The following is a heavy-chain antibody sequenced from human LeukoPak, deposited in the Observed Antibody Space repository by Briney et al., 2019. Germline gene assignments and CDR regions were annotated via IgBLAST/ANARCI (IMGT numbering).Heavy chain of an antibody. D-gene: IGHD6-13*01. J-gene: IGHJ4*02. V-gene: IGHV3-23*01. Sequence: GGSLRLSCAASGFTFSSYAMSWVRQAPGKGLEWVSTIIGSGDSTYYADSVKGRFTISRDNSKNTLYLQMNSLRAEDTALYYCAKTTLAAVFDYWGQGTLVTVSS. CDR2: IIGSGDST. CDR3: AKTTLAAVFDY. CDR1: GFTFSSYA.